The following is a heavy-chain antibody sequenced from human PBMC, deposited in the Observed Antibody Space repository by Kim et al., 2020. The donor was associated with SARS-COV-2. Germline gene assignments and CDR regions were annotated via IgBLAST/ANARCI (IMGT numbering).Heavy chain of an antibody. D-gene: IGHD6-19*01. CDR1: GFTCSSYW. CDR2: IKQDGNQK. CDR3: ARDGDLYSSGKEAFDI. V-gene: IGHV3-7*01. Sequence: GGSLRFSCAASGFTCSSYWKTWVRQAPGKGLEWVANIKQDGNQKYYVDSVKGRFTISRDNAKNSLYLQMNSLRAEDTAVYYCARDGDLYSSGKEAFDIWGQGTMVTVSS. J-gene: IGHJ3*02.